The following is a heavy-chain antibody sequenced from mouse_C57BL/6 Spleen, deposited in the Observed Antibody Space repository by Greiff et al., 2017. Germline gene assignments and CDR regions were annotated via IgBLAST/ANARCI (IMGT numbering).Heavy chain of an antibody. J-gene: IGHJ3*01. CDR3: ARRAGAY. Sequence: QVQLQQSGAELVKPGASVKLSCKASGYTFTSYWMQWVKQRPGQGLEWIGEIDPSDSYTNYNQKFKGKATLTVDTSSSTAYMQLSSLTSEDSAVYYCARRAGAYWGQGTLVTVSA. CDR1: GYTFTSYW. CDR2: IDPSDSYT. D-gene: IGHD3-3*01. V-gene: IGHV1-50*01.